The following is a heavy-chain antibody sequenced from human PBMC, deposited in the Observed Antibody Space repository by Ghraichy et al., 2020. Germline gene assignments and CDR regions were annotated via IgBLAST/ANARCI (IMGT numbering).Heavy chain of an antibody. Sequence: GGSLRLSCTASGFIFSNYWMNWVRQAPGKGLEWVANMNQDGSEKYYVNSVNGRFTISRDNAKNSLYLQMNSLRVEDTAVYYCARDRHIVVDGRRGDCWGQGTLVTVAS. CDR1: GFIFSNYW. J-gene: IGHJ4*02. D-gene: IGHD5-12*01. CDR3: ARDRHIVVDGRRGDC. CDR2: MNQDGSEK. V-gene: IGHV3-7*01.